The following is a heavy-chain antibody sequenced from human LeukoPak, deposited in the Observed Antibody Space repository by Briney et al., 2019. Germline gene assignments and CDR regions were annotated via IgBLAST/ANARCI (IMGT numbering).Heavy chain of an antibody. CDR1: GGSLSSSSYY. CDR3: VRRGIGYCSRTSCPDAFDI. J-gene: IGHJ3*02. Sequence: SETLSLTCTVSGGSLSSSSYYWGWIRQPPGKGLEWIGSIYYSGSTYHNPSLKSRVTISVGTSKMQFSLKLSSVTAADTAVYYCVRRGIGYCSRTSCPDAFDIWGQGTMVTVSS. CDR2: IYYSGST. V-gene: IGHV4-39*01. D-gene: IGHD2-2*01.